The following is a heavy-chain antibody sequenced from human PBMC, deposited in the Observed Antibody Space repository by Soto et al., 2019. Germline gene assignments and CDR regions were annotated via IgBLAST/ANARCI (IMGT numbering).Heavy chain of an antibody. CDR2: IYWDDDK. CDR1: GFSLSSRRVG. CDR3: AHADFDWFYFDY. Sequence: SPPTPVKPKQTIALTCTFSGFSLSSRRVGVGWIRQPPGKALEWLALIYWDDDKRYSPSLKSRLTITKDTSKNQVVLTMTNMDPVDTATYYCAHADFDWFYFDYWGQGALVTVSS. D-gene: IGHD3-9*01. V-gene: IGHV2-5*02. J-gene: IGHJ4*02.